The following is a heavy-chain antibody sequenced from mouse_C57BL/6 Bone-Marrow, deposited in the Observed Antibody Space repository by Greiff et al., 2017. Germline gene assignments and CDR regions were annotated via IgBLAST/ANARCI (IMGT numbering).Heavy chain of an antibody. CDR2: IYPGSGNT. CDR3: ARERVYYGSSYAFHY. V-gene: IGHV1-66*01. J-gene: IGHJ2*01. Sequence: VQLQQSGPELVKPGASVKISCKASGYSFTSYYIHWVKQRPGQGLEWIGWIYPGSGNTKYNEKFKGTATLTADTSSRTAYMQLSSLTSEDSAVYYCARERVYYGSSYAFHYCGQGTTLTVSS. D-gene: IGHD1-1*01. CDR1: GYSFTSYY.